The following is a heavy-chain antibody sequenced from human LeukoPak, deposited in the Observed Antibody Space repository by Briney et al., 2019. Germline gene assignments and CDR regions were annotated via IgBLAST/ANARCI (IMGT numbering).Heavy chain of an antibody. V-gene: IGHV3-30*02. CDR1: GFTFSSYG. Sequence: PGGSLRLSCGASGFTFSSYGMHWVRQAPRKGLEWVAFMRFDGSAKNYADSVKDRFTISRDNSKNTLYLQTNSLRGEDRAVYYCAKVYEYGDNDWFDSWGQGTLVTVSS. D-gene: IGHD4-17*01. J-gene: IGHJ5*01. CDR2: MRFDGSAK. CDR3: AKVYEYGDNDWFDS.